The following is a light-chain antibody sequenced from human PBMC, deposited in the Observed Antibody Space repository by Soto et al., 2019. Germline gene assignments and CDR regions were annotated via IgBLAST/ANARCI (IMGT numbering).Light chain of an antibody. CDR1: QSVSSN. V-gene: IGKV3-15*01. J-gene: IGKJ4*01. CDR3: QQYNVWPLT. Sequence: EIVMTQXPATLSVSPGERATLSCRASQSVSSNLAWYQQKPGQTPKLLIYVASTRATGIPARFSGSGSGTEFTLTISSLQSEDFAVYYCQQYNVWPLTFGGGTKVEFK. CDR2: VAS.